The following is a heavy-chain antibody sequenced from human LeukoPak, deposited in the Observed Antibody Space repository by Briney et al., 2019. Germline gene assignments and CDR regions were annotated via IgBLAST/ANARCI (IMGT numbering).Heavy chain of an antibody. CDR1: GFTFHDYA. V-gene: IGHV3-21*01. CDR3: ARVTLTGYYAFDY. J-gene: IGHJ4*02. Sequence: PGRSLRLSCAASGFTFHDYAMHWVRQAPGKGLEWVSSISSSSSYIYYTDSVKGRFTISRDNAKNSLYLQMNSLRAEDTAVYYCARVTLTGYYAFDYWGQGTLVTVSS. CDR2: ISSSSSYI. D-gene: IGHD3-9*01.